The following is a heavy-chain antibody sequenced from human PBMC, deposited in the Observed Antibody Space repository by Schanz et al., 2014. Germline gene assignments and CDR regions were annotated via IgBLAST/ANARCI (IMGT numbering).Heavy chain of an antibody. V-gene: IGHV3-74*01. J-gene: IGHJ4*02. CDR1: GFTFSDSW. D-gene: IGHD1-26*01. Sequence: EVQLVESGGGLVQPGGSLRLSCAASGFTFSDSWMHWVRQAPGKGLVWVSRTSHDGSFTTFADSVKGRFIISRDTSRNMLFLQMSSLTSDDTAVYYCARSPHYRERKQRSARPTTTNLWGQGTLVTVFS. CDR2: TSHDGSFT. CDR3: ARSPHYRERKQRSARPTTTNL.